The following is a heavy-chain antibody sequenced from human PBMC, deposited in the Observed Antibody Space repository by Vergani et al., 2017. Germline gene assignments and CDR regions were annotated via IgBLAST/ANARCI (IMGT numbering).Heavy chain of an antibody. CDR1: GFNFRSYH. Sequence: EVQLLESGGGLVQPGGSLRLSCAASGFNFRSYHMSWVRQAPGKGLEWVSSISSSDSRTYYADSVRGRVTISRDNSKNTLYLQMNSLRTEDTANYYCRGEMDVWGKGTTVTVSS. CDR2: ISSSDSRT. V-gene: IGHV3-23*01. CDR3: RGEMDV. J-gene: IGHJ6*04.